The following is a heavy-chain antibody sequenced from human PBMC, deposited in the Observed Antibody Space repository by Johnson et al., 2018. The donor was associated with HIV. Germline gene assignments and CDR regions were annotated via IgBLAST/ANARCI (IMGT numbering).Heavy chain of an antibody. J-gene: IGHJ3*02. V-gene: IGHV3-30*03. CDR2: ISYDGSNK. Sequence: QVQLVESGGGVVQPGRSLRLSCAASGFTFGSYGIHWVRQAPGKGLEWVAVISYDGSNKYYVDSVEGRFSISRDNAQNSLFLQMSSLRPEDTAIYYCARGQRATDIWGQGTMVTVSS. CDR1: GFTFGSYG. CDR3: ARGQRATDI.